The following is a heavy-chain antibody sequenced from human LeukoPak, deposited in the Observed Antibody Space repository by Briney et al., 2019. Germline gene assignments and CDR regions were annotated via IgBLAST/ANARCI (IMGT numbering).Heavy chain of an antibody. Sequence: GGSLRLSCAASGFTFSSYAMSWVRQAPGKGLEWVSAISGSGGSTYYADFVKGRFTISRDNSKNTLYLQMNSLRAEDTAVYYCAKVRMDYDSSGCDYWGQGTLVTVSS. CDR2: ISGSGGST. J-gene: IGHJ4*02. D-gene: IGHD3-22*01. V-gene: IGHV3-23*01. CDR3: AKVRMDYDSSGCDY. CDR1: GFTFSSYA.